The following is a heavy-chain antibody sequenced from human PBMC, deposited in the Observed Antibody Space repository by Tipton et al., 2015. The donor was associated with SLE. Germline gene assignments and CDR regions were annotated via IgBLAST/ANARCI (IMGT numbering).Heavy chain of an antibody. CDR1: GGSFSGYY. J-gene: IGHJ5*02. CDR2: INHSGST. D-gene: IGHD2-21*02. CDR3: ARDLEMYGGDTPGFDP. Sequence: TLSLTCAVYGGSFSGYYWSWIRQPPGKGLEWIGEINHSGSTNYNPSLKSRVTISVDTSKNQFSLKLSSVTAADTAVYYCARDLEMYGGDTPGFDPWGQGILVTVSS. V-gene: IGHV4-34*01.